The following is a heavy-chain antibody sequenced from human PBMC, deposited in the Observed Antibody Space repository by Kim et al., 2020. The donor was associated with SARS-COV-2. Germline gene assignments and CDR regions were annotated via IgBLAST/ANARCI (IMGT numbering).Heavy chain of an antibody. CDR1: GLTFRNYG. J-gene: IGHJ4*02. CDR3: TSGRGTSSYYFDY. V-gene: IGHV3-33*08. Sequence: GGSLRLSCAVSGLTFRNYGMHWVRQAPGKGLEWVAIIWYDGSNKYYADSVRGRFTISRDNSKKTLYLQMNSLRAEDTAVYYCTSGRGTSSYYFDYWGQGALVTVSS. CDR2: IWYDGSNK.